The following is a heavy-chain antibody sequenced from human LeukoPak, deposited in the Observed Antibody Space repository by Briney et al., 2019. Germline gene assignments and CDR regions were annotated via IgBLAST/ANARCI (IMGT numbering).Heavy chain of an antibody. V-gene: IGHV3-30-3*01. CDR2: ISYDGSNK. CDR1: GFTFSSYA. J-gene: IGHJ5*01. CDR3: ARSRWTYDS. D-gene: IGHD1-7*01. Sequence: PGRSLRLSCAASGFTFSSYAMHWVRQAPGKGLEWVAVISYDGSNKYYADSVKGRFTISRDNSKNTLYLQMNSLRAEDTAVYYCARSRWTYDSWGQGTLVTVSS.